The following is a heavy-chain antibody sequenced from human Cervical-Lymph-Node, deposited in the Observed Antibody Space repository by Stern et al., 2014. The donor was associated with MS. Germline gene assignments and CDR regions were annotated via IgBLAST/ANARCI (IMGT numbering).Heavy chain of an antibody. Sequence: DQLVQSGGGLVQPGGSLRLSCAASGFSFSSYAMSWVRQAPGKGLEWVSTISTSGDDTYYADSVKGRFTISRDNSKNTLSLQMNSLTAEDTALYYCAKEPDGSTSMYVDYWGQGTLVTVSS. CDR1: GFSFSSYA. V-gene: IGHV3-23*04. D-gene: IGHD5-18*01. CDR2: ISTSGDDT. J-gene: IGHJ4*02. CDR3: AKEPDGSTSMYVDY.